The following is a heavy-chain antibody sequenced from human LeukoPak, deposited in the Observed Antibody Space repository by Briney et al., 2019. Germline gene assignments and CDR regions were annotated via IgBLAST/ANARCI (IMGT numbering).Heavy chain of an antibody. D-gene: IGHD3-3*01. Sequence: GGSLRLSCAASGFTFSSYSMNWVRQAPGKGLEWVSAISDSGGNTYYADSVRGRFTISRDNSKNTLYLQMNSLRAEDAAVYYCAKRASARPYYDFWSGYSGGPYYMDVWGKGTTVTVSS. CDR3: AKRASARPYYDFWSGYSGGPYYMDV. J-gene: IGHJ6*03. V-gene: IGHV3-23*01. CDR1: GFTFSSYS. CDR2: ISDSGGNT.